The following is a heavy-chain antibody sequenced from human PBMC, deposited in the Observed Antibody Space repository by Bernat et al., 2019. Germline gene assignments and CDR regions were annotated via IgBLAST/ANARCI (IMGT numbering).Heavy chain of an antibody. D-gene: IGHD4-17*01. CDR1: GFTFSSYG. V-gene: IGHV3-33*01. J-gene: IGHJ3*02. CDR3: ARDLDYGDRAFDI. Sequence: QVQLVESGGGVVQPGRSLRLSCAASGFTFSSYGMHWVRQAPGKGLEWVAVIWYDGSNKYYADSVKGRFTIFRDNSKNTLYLQMNSLRAEDTAVYYCARDLDYGDRAFDIWGQGTMVTVSS. CDR2: IWYDGSNK.